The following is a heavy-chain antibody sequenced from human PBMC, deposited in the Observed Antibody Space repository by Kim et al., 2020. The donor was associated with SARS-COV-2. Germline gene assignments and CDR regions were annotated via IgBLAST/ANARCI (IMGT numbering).Heavy chain of an antibody. Sequence: RTNNNPAIKSRVPISVDTSKNQFSLKLSSVTAADTAGYYCARGGGWFDPWGQGTLVTVSS. J-gene: IGHJ5*02. CDR2: RT. CDR3: ARGGGWFDP. V-gene: IGHV4-59*09.